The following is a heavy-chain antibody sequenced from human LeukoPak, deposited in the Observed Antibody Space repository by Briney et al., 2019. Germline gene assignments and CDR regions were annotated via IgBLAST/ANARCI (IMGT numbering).Heavy chain of an antibody. Sequence: PSETLSLTCAVYGGSFSGYYWIWIRQPPGKGLEWIGEINHSGSTNYNPSLKSRVTISVDTSKNQFSLKLSSVTAADTAVYYCARGGYRRTKPLYWGQGTLVTVSS. J-gene: IGHJ4*02. CDR2: INHSGST. CDR1: GGSFSGYY. D-gene: IGHD5-18*01. V-gene: IGHV4-34*01. CDR3: ARGGYRRTKPLY.